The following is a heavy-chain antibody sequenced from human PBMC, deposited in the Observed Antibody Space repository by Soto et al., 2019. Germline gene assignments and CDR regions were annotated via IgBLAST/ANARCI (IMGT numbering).Heavy chain of an antibody. CDR2: IYYSGST. CDR3: ASLLYYYGSGSYYPIHYYYYGMDV. D-gene: IGHD3-10*01. J-gene: IGHJ6*02. Sequence: PSETLSLTCTVSGGSSSSSSYYWGWIRQPPGKGLEWIGSIYYSGSTYYNPSLKSRVTISVDTSKNQFSLKLSSVTAADTAVYYCASLLYYYGSGSYYPIHYYYYGMDVWGQGTTVTVSS. CDR1: GGSSSSSSYY. V-gene: IGHV4-39*01.